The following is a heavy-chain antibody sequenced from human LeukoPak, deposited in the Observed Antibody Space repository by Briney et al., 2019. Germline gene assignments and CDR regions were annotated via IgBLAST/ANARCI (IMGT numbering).Heavy chain of an antibody. CDR1: GGSISSYY. V-gene: IGHV4-4*07. CDR3: AREVRGAAGKPMYYFDY. Sequence: PSETLSLTCTVSGGSISSYYWSWIRQPAGKGVEWIGRIYTSGSTNYNPSLKSRVTMSVDTSKNQFSLKLSSVTAADTAVYYCAREVRGAAGKPMYYFDYWGQGTLVTVSS. CDR2: IYTSGST. D-gene: IGHD3-10*01. J-gene: IGHJ4*02.